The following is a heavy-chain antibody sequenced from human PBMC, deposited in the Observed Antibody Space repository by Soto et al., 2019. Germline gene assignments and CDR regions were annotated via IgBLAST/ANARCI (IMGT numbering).Heavy chain of an antibody. CDR2: IIPIFGTA. J-gene: IGHJ6*02. V-gene: IGHV1-69*01. CDR1: GGTFSSYA. Sequence: QVQLVQSGAEVKKPGSSVKVSCKASGGTFSSYAISWVRQAPGQGLEWMGGIIPIFGTANYAQKFQGRVTITADESTSTAYMELSSLRSEDTAVYYCARWELAGSYHIGEDGMDVWGQGTTVTVSS. D-gene: IGHD3-10*01. CDR3: ARWELAGSYHIGEDGMDV.